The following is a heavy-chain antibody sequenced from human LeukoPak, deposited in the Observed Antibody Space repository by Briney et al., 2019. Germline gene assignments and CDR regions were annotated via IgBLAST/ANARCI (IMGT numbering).Heavy chain of an antibody. CDR3: ARRRGDNKTYYFDY. CDR2: IYYSGST. J-gene: IGHJ4*02. CDR1: GGSIRSDDYY. V-gene: IGHV4-30-4*01. D-gene: IGHD3-16*01. Sequence: SETLSLTCTVSGGSIRSDDYYWSWIRQSPGSGLEWIGYIYYSGSTYYDPSLKSRLSISVDTSKNQFSLKLSSVTAADTAVYYCARRRGDNKTYYFDYWGQGTLVTVSS.